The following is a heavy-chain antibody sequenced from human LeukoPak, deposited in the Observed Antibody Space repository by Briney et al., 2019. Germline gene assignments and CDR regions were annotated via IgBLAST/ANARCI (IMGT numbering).Heavy chain of an antibody. CDR2: INPNSGGT. D-gene: IGHD3-22*01. V-gene: IGHV1-2*02. CDR1: GYTFTGYY. J-gene: IGHJ4*02. Sequence: ASVKVSCKASGYTFTGYYMHWVRQAPGQGLEWMGWINPNSGGTNYAQKFQGRVTMTRDTSISTAYMELSRLRSDDTAVYYCASEAHYYDSSGYSTPSHRWGQGTLVTVSS. CDR3: ASEAHYYDSSGYSTPSHR.